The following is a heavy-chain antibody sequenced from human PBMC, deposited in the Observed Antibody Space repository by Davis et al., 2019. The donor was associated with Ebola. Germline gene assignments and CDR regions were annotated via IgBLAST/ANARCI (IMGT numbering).Heavy chain of an antibody. Sequence: GESLKISCKDSGNSFTSHWIGWLRQMSGEVLERMGLIYTGDSDTRYTPSFRGQVTISADKSTKTAFLQWSSLRASDTAMYYCASLRRTITGMDDAFDIWGQGTMVTVSS. CDR3: ASLRRTITGMDDAFDI. V-gene: IGHV5-51*01. CDR1: GNSFTSHW. D-gene: IGHD2-8*02. CDR2: IYTGDSDT. J-gene: IGHJ3*02.